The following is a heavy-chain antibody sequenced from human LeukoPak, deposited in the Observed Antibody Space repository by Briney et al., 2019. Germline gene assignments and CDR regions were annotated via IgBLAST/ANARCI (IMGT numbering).Heavy chain of an antibody. D-gene: IGHD3-9*01. V-gene: IGHV1-69*13. CDR2: IIPIFGTA. J-gene: IGHJ5*02. Sequence: SVKVSCKASGGTFSSYAISWVRQAPGQGLEWMGGIIPIFGTANYAQKFQGRVTITADESTSTAYMELSSLRSEDTAVYYCARAWLRYFHWFDPWGQGTLVTVSS. CDR1: GGTFSSYA. CDR3: ARAWLRYFHWFDP.